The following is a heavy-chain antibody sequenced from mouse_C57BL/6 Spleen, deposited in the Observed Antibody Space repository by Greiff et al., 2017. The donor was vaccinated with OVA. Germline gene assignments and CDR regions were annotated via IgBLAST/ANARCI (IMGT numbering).Heavy chain of an antibody. J-gene: IGHJ3*01. D-gene: IGHD3-1*01. CDR2: ISDGGSYT. V-gene: IGHV5-4*01. Sequence: EVQVVESGGGLVKPGGSLKLSCAASGFTFSSYAMSWVRQTPEKRLEWVATISDGGSYTYYPDNVKGRFTISRDNAKNNLYLQMSHLKSEDTAMYYCARSGGPPFAYWGQGTLVTVSA. CDR3: ARSGGPPFAY. CDR1: GFTFSSYA.